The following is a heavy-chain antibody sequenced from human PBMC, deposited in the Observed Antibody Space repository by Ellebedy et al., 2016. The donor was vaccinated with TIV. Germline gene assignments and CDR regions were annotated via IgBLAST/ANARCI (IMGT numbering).Heavy chain of an antibody. V-gene: IGHV3-7*01. CDR1: GFNSRRYL. J-gene: IGHJ5*02. CDR3: ARRASYGDYAVQVNPWFDP. D-gene: IGHD4-17*01. Sequence: PGGSLRLTCAASGFNSRRYLMTWVRQAPGKGLEWVAKIRQEGDEIYYVESVKGRFTISRDNAKNSLFLQMNSLRVEDTAVYYCARRASYGDYAVQVNPWFDPWGQGTLVTVSS. CDR2: IRQEGDEI.